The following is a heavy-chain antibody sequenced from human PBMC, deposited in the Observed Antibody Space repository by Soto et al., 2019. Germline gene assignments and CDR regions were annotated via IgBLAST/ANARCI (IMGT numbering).Heavy chain of an antibody. J-gene: IGHJ4*02. D-gene: IGHD2-2*01. CDR2: VHNSGST. CDR3: ARDQSAGSSTSD. Sequence: PSETLSLTCTVSGGSISSHYWSWIRQPPGKRLEWIGYVHNSGSTNYNPSLKSRVTTAVDTSKNQFSLRLSSVTAADTAVYYCARDQSAGSSTSDWGQGTLVTVSS. CDR1: GGSISSHY. V-gene: IGHV4-4*08.